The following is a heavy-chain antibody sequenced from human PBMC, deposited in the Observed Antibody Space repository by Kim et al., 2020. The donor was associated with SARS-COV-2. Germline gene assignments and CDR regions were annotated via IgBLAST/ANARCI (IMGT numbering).Heavy chain of an antibody. CDR2: ISTDGIIT. J-gene: IGHJ4*02. Sequence: GGSLRLSCTPSGFTFSNYWMHWVRQAPGKGLVWISCISTDGIITKYADSGKGRFTISRDNAQNTLYLQMNSLRAEDTAVYYCVRSYYGDYAYWGQGSLVTVSS. CDR3: VRSYYGDYAY. CDR1: GFTFSNYW. D-gene: IGHD4-17*01. V-gene: IGHV3-74*01.